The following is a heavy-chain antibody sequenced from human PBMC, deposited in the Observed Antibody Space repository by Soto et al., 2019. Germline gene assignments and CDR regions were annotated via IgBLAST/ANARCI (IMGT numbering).Heavy chain of an antibody. CDR1: GDTFTTYD. CDR2: INPNSGNI. Sequence: VASVKVSCKASGDTFTTYDINWVRQATGHGLEWMGWINPNSGNIGYAQRFQGRVTMTRDTAIRTAYMEVSSLRSDDTAVYYRARGRASGSYYLLDYWGQGTLVTVS. V-gene: IGHV1-8*01. D-gene: IGHD3-10*01. CDR3: ARGRASGSYYLLDY. J-gene: IGHJ4*02.